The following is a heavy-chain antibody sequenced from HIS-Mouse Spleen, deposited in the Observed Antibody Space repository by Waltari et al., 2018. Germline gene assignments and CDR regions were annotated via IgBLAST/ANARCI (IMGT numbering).Heavy chain of an antibody. V-gene: IGHV3-30*18. CDR3: AKIRVGATDY. J-gene: IGHJ4*02. Sequence: QVQLVESGGGVVQPGRSLRLSCAASGFTFSSYGMHWVRQAPGKGWEWVEVISYDGMNKYYADSVKGRFTISRDNSKNTLYLQMNSLRAEDTAVYYCAKIRVGATDYWGQGTLVTVSS. CDR2: ISYDGMNK. CDR1: GFTFSSYG. D-gene: IGHD1-26*01.